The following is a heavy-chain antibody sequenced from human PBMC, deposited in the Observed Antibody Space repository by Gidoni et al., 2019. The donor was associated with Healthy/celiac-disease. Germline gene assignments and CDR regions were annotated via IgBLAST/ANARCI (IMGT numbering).Heavy chain of an antibody. J-gene: IGHJ5*02. CDR3: ARVSSSSSWYWFDP. CDR2: TRNKANSYTT. D-gene: IGHD6-13*01. CDR1: GFTFSDQY. V-gene: IGHV3-72*01. Sequence: EVQLVESGGGLVEPGGSLSLACAASGFTFSDQYMVWVRQAPGKGLEWVGLTRNKANSYTTESAASVKGRFTISRDDSKNSLYLQMTSLKTEYTAVYYCARVSSSSSWYWFDPWGQGTLVTVSS.